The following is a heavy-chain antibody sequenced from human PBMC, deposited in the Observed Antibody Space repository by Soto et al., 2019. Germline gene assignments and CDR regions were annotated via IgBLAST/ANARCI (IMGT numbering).Heavy chain of an antibody. CDR1: GYSFTTYW. D-gene: IGHD1-1*01. V-gene: IGHV5-10-1*01. CDR3: ARRPLGSTGTAYYYYGMDV. J-gene: IGHJ6*02. Sequence: GESLKISCQASGYSFTTYWISWVRQMPGKGLECMGRIDPTDSYTDYGPSFEGHVTMSVDRSINTAYLEWSSLKASDTAMYYCARRPLGSTGTAYYYYGMDVWGQGTTVTVSS. CDR2: IDPTDSYT.